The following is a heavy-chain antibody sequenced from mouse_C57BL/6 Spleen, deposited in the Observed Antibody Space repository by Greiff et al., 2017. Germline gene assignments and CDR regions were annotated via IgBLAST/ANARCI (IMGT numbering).Heavy chain of an antibody. CDR3: ARKVYYYAAYAMDY. J-gene: IGHJ4*01. Sequence: QVQLQQPGAELVMPGASVKLSCKASGYTFTSYWMNWVKQRPGQGLEWIGEIDTSDSYTNYNQQFKGKSTLTVAKTSSTAYMQLSSLTSEDSAVNYCARKVYYYAAYAMDYWGQGTSVTVSS. V-gene: IGHV1-69*01. CDR2: IDTSDSYT. CDR1: GYTFTSYW. D-gene: IGHD1-1*01.